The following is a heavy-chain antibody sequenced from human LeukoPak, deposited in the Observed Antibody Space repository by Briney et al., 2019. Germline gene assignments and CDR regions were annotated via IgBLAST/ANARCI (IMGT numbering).Heavy chain of an antibody. CDR2: IKQDGSEK. D-gene: IGHD3-22*01. J-gene: IGHJ3*02. CDR3: AREGGGDYYDSSGYYYAGAFDI. V-gene: IGHV3-7*01. Sequence: GGSLRLSCAASGFTFSSYWMSWVRQAPGRGLEWVANIKQDGSEKYYVDSVKGRFTISRDNAKNSLYLQMNSLRAEDTAVYYCAREGGGDYYDSSGYYYAGAFDIWGQGTMVTVSS. CDR1: GFTFSSYW.